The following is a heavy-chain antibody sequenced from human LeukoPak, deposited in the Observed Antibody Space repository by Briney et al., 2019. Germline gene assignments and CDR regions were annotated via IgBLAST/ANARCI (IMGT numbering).Heavy chain of an antibody. CDR2: ISYDGSNK. D-gene: IGHD6-6*01. V-gene: IGHV3-30*03. Sequence: GGSLRLSCAAPGFTFSSYGMHWVRQAPGKGLEWVAVISYDGSNKYYADSVKGRFTISRDNAKNSVYLQMNSLRAEDTAVYYCARDDPSMIAALHYWGQGTLVTVSS. J-gene: IGHJ4*02. CDR1: GFTFSSYG. CDR3: ARDDPSMIAALHY.